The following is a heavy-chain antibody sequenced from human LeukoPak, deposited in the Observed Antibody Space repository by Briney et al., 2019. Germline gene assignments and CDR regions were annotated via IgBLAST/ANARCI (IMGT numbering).Heavy chain of an antibody. CDR3: ARGFEQSPDY. D-gene: IGHD6-19*01. V-gene: IGHV1-18*01. CDR2: ISAYNGNT. Sequence: ASVKVSCKASGYTFTNYDINWVRQATGQGLEWMGWISAYNGNTNYAQKLQGRVTMTTDTSTSTAYMELRSLRSDDPAVYYCARGFEQSPDYWGQGTLVTVSS. CDR1: GYTFTNYD. J-gene: IGHJ4*02.